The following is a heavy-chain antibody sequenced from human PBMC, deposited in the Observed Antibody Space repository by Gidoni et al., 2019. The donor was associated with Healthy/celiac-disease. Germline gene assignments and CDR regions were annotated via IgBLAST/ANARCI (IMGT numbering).Heavy chain of an antibody. CDR2: INHSGST. CDR1: GGSFSGYY. Sequence: QVQLQQWGAGLLKPSETLSLTCAVYGGSFSGYYWSWIRQPPGKGLEWIGEINHSGSTNYNPSLKSRVTISVDTSKNQFSLKLSSVTAADTAVYYCARGRDGYNLRGRYFQHWGQGTLVTVSS. CDR3: ARGRDGYNLRGRYFQH. V-gene: IGHV4-34*01. J-gene: IGHJ1*01. D-gene: IGHD5-12*01.